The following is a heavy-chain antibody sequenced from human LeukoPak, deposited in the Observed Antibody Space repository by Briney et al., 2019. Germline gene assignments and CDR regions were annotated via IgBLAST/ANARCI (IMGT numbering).Heavy chain of an antibody. CDR2: IDGSGVTS. V-gene: IGHV3-23*02. Sequence: PGGSLRLSCAASGYTYSSYTMLGVRQAPGKGREGVSAIDGSGVTSFYGDSVKARFTISRDNSKNTLYLQMNSLRAEDTALYYCAKRVAEQSTSWYIDIWGLGTMVTVSS. CDR3: AKRVAEQSTSWYIDI. J-gene: IGHJ3*02. D-gene: IGHD6-19*01. CDR1: GYTYSSYT.